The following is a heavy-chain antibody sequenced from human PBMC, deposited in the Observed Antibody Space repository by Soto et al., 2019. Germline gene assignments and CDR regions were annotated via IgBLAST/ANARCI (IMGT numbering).Heavy chain of an antibody. J-gene: IGHJ4*02. Sequence: PSETLSLTCAVSGDSVNSATYTWTWIRQPPGKGLEWIGNIRYTGATEYNPSLRSRISMSLDTSENHFSLRLTSVTSSDTAVYYCARVESFAAAAAGPYLDYWGQGTLVTV. D-gene: IGHD6-13*01. CDR1: GDSVNSATYT. CDR2: IRYTGAT. CDR3: ARVESFAAAAAGPYLDY. V-gene: IGHV4-61*03.